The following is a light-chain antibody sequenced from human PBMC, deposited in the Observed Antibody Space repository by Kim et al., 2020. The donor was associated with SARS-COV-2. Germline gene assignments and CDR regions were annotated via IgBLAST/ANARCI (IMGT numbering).Light chain of an antibody. J-gene: IGLJ2*01. CDR1: SSNIGSNY. CDR3: AAWDDSLSGHVV. CDR2: RNN. V-gene: IGLV1-47*01. Sequence: GVTISSSGSSSNIGSNYVYWYQQLPGTAPKLLIYRNNQRPSGVPDRFSGSKSGTSASLAISGLRSEDEADYYCAAWDDSLSGHVVFGGGTQLTVL.